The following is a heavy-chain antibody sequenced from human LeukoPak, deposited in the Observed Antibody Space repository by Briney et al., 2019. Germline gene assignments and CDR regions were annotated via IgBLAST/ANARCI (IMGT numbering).Heavy chain of an antibody. D-gene: IGHD3-16*02. V-gene: IGHV1-3*01. J-gene: IGHJ4*02. Sequence: GASVKVSCKASGYTFTGYAMHWVRQAPGQRLEWMGWINAGNGNTKYSQKLQGRVTITRDTSASTAYMELSSLRSEDTAVYYCARAPYDYVWGSYRSNYFDYWGQGTLVTVSS. CDR2: INAGNGNT. CDR1: GYTFTGYA. CDR3: ARAPYDYVWGSYRSNYFDY.